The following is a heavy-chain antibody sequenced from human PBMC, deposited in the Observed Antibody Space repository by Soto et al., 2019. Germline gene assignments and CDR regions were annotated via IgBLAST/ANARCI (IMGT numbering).Heavy chain of an antibody. J-gene: IGHJ4*02. CDR2: ISAYNGNT. CDR1: GYTXTSYG. D-gene: IGHD1-20*01. CDR3: ARGITLPTPLDY. V-gene: IGHV1-18*01. Sequence: ASVKVXCKASGYTXTSYGITWVRQAPGQGLEWMGWISAYNGNTNYAQKLQGRVTMTTDTSASTAYMELSSLRSEDTAVYYCARGITLPTPLDYWGQGTQVTVSS.